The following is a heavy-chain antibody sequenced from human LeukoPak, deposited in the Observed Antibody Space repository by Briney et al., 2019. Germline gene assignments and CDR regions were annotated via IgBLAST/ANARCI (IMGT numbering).Heavy chain of an antibody. CDR1: GDTFSSYV. J-gene: IGHJ6*02. CDR2: IIPLFGTP. D-gene: IGHD4-23*01. CDR3: ARGLGGNPLYQHGMDV. Sequence: ASVKVSCKASGDTFSSYVISWVRQAPGQGLEWTGGIIPLFGTPNYAQRFQGRVTITADESTRTAYMELSSLKSDDTAVYFCARGLGGNPLYQHGMDVWGQGTTVIVSS. V-gene: IGHV1-69*13.